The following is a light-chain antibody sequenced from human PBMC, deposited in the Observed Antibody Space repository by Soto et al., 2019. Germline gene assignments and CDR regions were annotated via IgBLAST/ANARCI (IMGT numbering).Light chain of an antibody. CDR3: QQYNSYST. V-gene: IGKV1-5*01. Sequence: TQSPATLSLSPGERATLSCRASQSVSSYLAWYQQKPGKAPKLLIYDASSLESGVPSRFSGSGSGTEFTLTISSLQPDDFATYYCQQYNSYSTFGGGTKVEIK. CDR1: QSVSSY. J-gene: IGKJ4*01. CDR2: DAS.